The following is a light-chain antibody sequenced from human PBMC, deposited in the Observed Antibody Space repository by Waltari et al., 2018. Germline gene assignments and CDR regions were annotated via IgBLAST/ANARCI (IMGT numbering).Light chain of an antibody. V-gene: IGKV3-15*01. J-gene: IGKJ2*01. CDR1: SALKTN. CDR2: GAS. Sequence: EIVTLPSPATLSLPPGEGATLPCRPSSALKTNFAMYQQKPGQAPRLLIYGASTRATGIPARFSGSESGKEFTLTISSLQSEDFAVYYCQQYNRWPPYTFGQGTKLEIK. CDR3: QQYNRWPPYT.